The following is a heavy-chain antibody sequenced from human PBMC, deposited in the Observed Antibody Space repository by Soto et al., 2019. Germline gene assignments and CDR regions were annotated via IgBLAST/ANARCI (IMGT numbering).Heavy chain of an antibody. J-gene: IGHJ4*02. V-gene: IGHV2-70*01. D-gene: IGHD6-19*01. CDR3: ARIRNTRGSGWYYFDS. CDR1: GFSLSTSGMC. Sequence: SGPTLVNPTQTLTLTCTFSGFSLSTSGMCVSWIRQPPGKALEWLALIDWDDVKYYSTSLKTRLTISKDTSKNQVVLTMTNMDPVDTATYYCARIRNTRGSGWYYFDSWGQGTLVTVSS. CDR2: IDWDDVK.